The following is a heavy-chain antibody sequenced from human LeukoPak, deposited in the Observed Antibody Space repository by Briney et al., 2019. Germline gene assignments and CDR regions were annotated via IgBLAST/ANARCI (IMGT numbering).Heavy chain of an antibody. V-gene: IGHV4-59*01. D-gene: IGHD5-18*01. CDR1: SGSISNYY. CDR3: AGGYSYGLGYYYYYMDV. Sequence: SETLSLTCTVSSGSISNYYWSWIRQPPGKGLEWIGYIYYSGSTNYNPSLKSRVIISVDTSKNQFSLKLSSVTAADTAVSYCAGGYSYGLGYYYYYMDVWGKGTTVTISS. J-gene: IGHJ6*03. CDR2: IYYSGST.